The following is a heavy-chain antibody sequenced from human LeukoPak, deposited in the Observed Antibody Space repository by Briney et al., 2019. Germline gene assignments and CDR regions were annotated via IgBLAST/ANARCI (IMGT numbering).Heavy chain of an antibody. J-gene: IGHJ3*01. Sequence: PSETLSLTCTVSGGSISSYYWSWIRQPPGKGLEWIGYIYYSGSTNYNPSLKSRVTISVDTSKNQFSLKLSSVTAADTAVYYCAALSGGFDFWGQGTMVTVSS. CDR3: AALSGGFDF. CDR1: GGSISSYY. V-gene: IGHV4-59*01. CDR2: IYYSGST. D-gene: IGHD6-25*01.